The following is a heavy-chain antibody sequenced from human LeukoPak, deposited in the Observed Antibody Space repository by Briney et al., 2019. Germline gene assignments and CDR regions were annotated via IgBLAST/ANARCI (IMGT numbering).Heavy chain of an antibody. V-gene: IGHV4-34*01. CDR1: GGSFSGYY. J-gene: IGHJ5*02. Sequence: PSETLSLTCAVYGGSFSGYYWSWIRQPPGKGLEWIGEINHSGSTNYNPPLKSRVTISVDTSKNQFSLKLSSVTAADTAVYYCARGGIVVVAAMSWFDPWGQGTLVTVSS. D-gene: IGHD2-15*01. CDR3: ARGGIVVVAAMSWFDP. CDR2: INHSGST.